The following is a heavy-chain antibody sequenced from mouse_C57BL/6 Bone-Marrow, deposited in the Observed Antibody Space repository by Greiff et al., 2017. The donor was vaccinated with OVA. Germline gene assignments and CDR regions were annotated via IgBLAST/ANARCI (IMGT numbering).Heavy chain of an antibody. J-gene: IGHJ2*01. Sequence: VQLQQPGAELVRPGSSVKLSCKASGYTFTSYWMHWVKQRPIQGLEWIGNIDPSDSETHYNQKFKDKATLTVDKSSSTAYMQLSSLTSEDAAVYYGARSDCYSGYWGEGTTLTVSS. V-gene: IGHV1-52*01. CDR3: ARSDCYSGY. CDR2: IDPSDSET. CDR1: GYTFTSYW.